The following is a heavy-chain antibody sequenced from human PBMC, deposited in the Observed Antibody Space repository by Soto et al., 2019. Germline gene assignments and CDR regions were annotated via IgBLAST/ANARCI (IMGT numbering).Heavy chain of an antibody. CDR1: GFDFSGYS. CDR2: ISSSSSTI. CDR3: ARDLNLGSFDY. Sequence: GGSLRLSCAAAGFDFSGYSMNWGSQAPGKGLEWVSYISSSSSTIYYADSVKGRFTISRDNAKNSLYLQMNSLRAEDTAVYYCARDLNLGSFDYWGQGTLVTVSS. V-gene: IGHV3-48*04. J-gene: IGHJ4*02.